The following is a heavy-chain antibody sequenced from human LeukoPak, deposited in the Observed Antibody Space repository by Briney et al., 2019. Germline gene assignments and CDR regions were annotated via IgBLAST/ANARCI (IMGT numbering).Heavy chain of an antibody. D-gene: IGHD3-3*01. CDR1: GGSFSGYY. V-gene: IGHV4-34*01. Sequence: SETLSLTCAAYGGSFSGYYWSWIRQPPGKGLEWIGEINHSGSTNYNPSLKSRVTISVDTSKNQFSLKLSSVTAADTAVYYCARHWGSYYDFWSGYYGYFGYWGQGTLVTVSS. J-gene: IGHJ4*02. CDR2: INHSGST. CDR3: ARHWGSYYDFWSGYYGYFGY.